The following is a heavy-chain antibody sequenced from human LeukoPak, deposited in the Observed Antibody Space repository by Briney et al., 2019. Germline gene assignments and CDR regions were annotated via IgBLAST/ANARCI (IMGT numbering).Heavy chain of an antibody. J-gene: IGHJ6*03. D-gene: IGHD3-10*01. V-gene: IGHV3-49*04. Sequence: GGSLRLSCTASGFTFGDYAMNWVRQAPGRGLEWVAFTRSKAYGGTTEYAASVKGRFTISRDDSKSIAYLQMNSLKTEDTAVYYCTTYGSGSYPAFMDVWGKGTTVTISS. CDR2: TRSKAYGGTT. CDR3: TTYGSGSYPAFMDV. CDR1: GFTFGDYA.